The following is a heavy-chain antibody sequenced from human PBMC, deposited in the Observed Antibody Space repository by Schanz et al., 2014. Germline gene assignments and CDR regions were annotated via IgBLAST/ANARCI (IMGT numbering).Heavy chain of an antibody. CDR1: GFTFSDHY. CDR3: AKGMGYCSGGTCYDYYYYGLDV. V-gene: IGHV3-23*04. Sequence: EVQLVESGGGLVQPGGSLRLSCAASGFTFSDHYMDWVRQAPGKGLEWVSAISGSGGSTYYADSVKGRFTMSRDNSKNTLYLQMNSLRADDTAVFYCAKGMGYCSGGTCYDYYYYGLDVWGQGTTVTVSS. D-gene: IGHD2-15*01. J-gene: IGHJ6*02. CDR2: ISGSGGST.